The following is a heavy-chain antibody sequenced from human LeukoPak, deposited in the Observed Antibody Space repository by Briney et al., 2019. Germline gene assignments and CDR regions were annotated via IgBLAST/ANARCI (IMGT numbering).Heavy chain of an antibody. J-gene: IGHJ4*02. CDR2: IYTSGST. Sequence: PSETLSLTCTVSGGSISSYYWSWIRQPAGKGLEWIGRIYTSGSTNYNPSLKSRVTMSVDTSKNQFSLKLSSVTAADTAVYYCARGGYYYDSSGPYYFDYWGREPWSPSPQ. CDR1: GGSISSYY. CDR3: ARGGYYYDSSGPYYFDY. V-gene: IGHV4-4*07. D-gene: IGHD3-22*01.